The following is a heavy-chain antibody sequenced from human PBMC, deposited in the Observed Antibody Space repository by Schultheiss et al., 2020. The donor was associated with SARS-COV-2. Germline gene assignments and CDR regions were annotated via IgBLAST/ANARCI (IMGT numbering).Heavy chain of an antibody. V-gene: IGHV4-31*03. D-gene: IGHD4-17*01. CDR3: ASTRRYYFDY. CDR2: IYYSGST. J-gene: IGHJ4*03. CDR1: GGSISRGVYY. Sequence: SETLSLTCTVSGGSISRGVYYWTWIRQHPGKGLEWIGYIYYSGSTYYNPSLKSRLTISVDTSKNQFSLKLRSVTAADTAVYYCASTRRYYFDYWGQGTMVTVSS.